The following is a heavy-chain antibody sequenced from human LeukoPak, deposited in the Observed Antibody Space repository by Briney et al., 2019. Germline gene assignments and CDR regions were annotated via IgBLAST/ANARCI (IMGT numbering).Heavy chain of an antibody. CDR1: GFNFRPYG. V-gene: IGHV3-7*03. CDR3: ARIGHDLYQTFDF. D-gene: IGHD2-2*01. Sequence: GGSLRLSCTTPGFNFRPYGMGGFRRAPGKGREWVANIHQHGSKENYLDSVKGRFTISRDNAKSSIYLQMNSLRAEDTAIYYCARIGHDLYQTFDFWGNGNLITVSS. CDR2: IHQHGSKE. J-gene: IGHJ4*01.